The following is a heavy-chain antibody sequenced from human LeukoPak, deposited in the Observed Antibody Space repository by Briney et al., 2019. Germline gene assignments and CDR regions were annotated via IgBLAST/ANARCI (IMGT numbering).Heavy chain of an antibody. V-gene: IGHV1-69*13. J-gene: IGHJ3*01. CDR2: IIPIFGTA. D-gene: IGHD3-22*01. Sequence: ASVKVSCKASGGTFSSYAISWVRQAPGQGLEWMGGIIPIFGTANYAQKFQGRVTITADESTSTAYMELSSLRSEDTAVYYCARDYYANSGYHDAFDVWGQGTMVTVSS. CDR1: GGTFSSYA. CDR3: ARDYYANSGYHDAFDV.